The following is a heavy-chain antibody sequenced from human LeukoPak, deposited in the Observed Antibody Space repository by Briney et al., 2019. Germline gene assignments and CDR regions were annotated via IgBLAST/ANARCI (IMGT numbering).Heavy chain of an antibody. CDR3: ANSLVGARGLSDD. CDR2: ISGNGDST. V-gene: IGHV3-23*01. D-gene: IGHD1-26*01. Sequence: GGSLRLSCVTSGFTFSSFAMTWVRQAPGKGLEWVSAISGNGDSTFYADSVTGRFTISRDNSRNTLYLQMNSLTVEDTALYYCANSLVGARGLSDDWGQGTLVTVSS. J-gene: IGHJ4*02. CDR1: GFTFSSFA.